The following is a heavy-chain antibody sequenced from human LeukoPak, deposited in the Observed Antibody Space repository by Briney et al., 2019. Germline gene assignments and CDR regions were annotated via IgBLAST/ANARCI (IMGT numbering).Heavy chain of an antibody. CDR3: ASGYSSGWYGSWDY. D-gene: IGHD6-19*01. CDR1: GYTLTELS. Sequence: ASVKVSCKVSGYTLTELSMHWVRQAPGKGLEWMGGFDREDGETIYAQKFQGRVTMTEDTSTDTAYMELSSLRSEDTAVYYCASGYSSGWYGSWDYWGQGTLVTVSS. V-gene: IGHV1-24*01. CDR2: FDREDGET. J-gene: IGHJ4*02.